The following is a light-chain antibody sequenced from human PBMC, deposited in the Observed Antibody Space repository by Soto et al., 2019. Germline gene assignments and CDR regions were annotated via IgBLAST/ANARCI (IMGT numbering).Light chain of an antibody. CDR2: AAS. CDR1: ETVRSN. J-gene: IGKJ1*01. CDR3: QQYNNWWT. V-gene: IGKV3D-15*01. Sequence: IVMTQAPDTLSGSIGERATLSCRASETVRSNLAWYQQKPGQAPRLLIYAASTRATGIPARFIGNGSGTEFTLTISSLQSEDFAVYYCQQYNNWWTFGQGSEVDI.